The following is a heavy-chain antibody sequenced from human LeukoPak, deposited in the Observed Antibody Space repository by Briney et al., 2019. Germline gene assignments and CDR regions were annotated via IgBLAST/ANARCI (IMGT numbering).Heavy chain of an antibody. CDR2: VSASGGST. V-gene: IGHV3-23*01. J-gene: IGHJ5*02. D-gene: IGHD2-2*01. Sequence: GGSLRLSCAASGFTFSSYAMSWVRQAPGKGLEWVSAVSASGGSTYYADSVKGRFTISRDNSKNTLHLQMNSLRAEDTAVYRCAKEPREYCSSSSCPNWLDPWGQGTLVTVSS. CDR3: AKEPREYCSSSSCPNWLDP. CDR1: GFTFSSYA.